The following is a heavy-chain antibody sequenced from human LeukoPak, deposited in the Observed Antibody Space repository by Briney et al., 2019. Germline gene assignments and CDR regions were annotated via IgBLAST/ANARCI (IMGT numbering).Heavy chain of an antibody. V-gene: IGHV3-33*01. J-gene: IGHJ4*02. CDR1: GLSFRSYG. D-gene: IGHD4-17*01. CDR2: IYYDGSNK. CDR3: TTAGGDYRYYFDY. Sequence: PGRSLRLSCAASGLSFRSYGMHWVRQAPGKGLEWVAIIYYDGSNKYYTDSVKGRFTISRDNSKNTLFLQMNSLKTEDTAVYYCTTAGGDYRYYFDYWGQGTLVTVSS.